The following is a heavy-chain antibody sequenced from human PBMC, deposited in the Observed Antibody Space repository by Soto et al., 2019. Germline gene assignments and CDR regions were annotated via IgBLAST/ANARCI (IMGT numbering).Heavy chain of an antibody. CDR2: IIPLFDAT. V-gene: IGHV1-69*06. CDR3: ARDRSSSWYNGTFYFDS. CDR1: GGTVTTYD. J-gene: IGHJ4*02. Sequence: QVQLVQSGAEVRKPGSSVKVSCKASGGTVTTYDISWVRQAPGQGLEWMGGIIPLFDATKYAQKFQGRVTITAHKSTGTAYMELSSLRSEDTAMYYCARDRSSSWYNGTFYFDSWGQGTLVTVSS. D-gene: IGHD6-19*01.